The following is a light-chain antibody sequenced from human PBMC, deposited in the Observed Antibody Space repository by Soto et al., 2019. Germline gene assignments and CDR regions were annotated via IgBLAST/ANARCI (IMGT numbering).Light chain of an antibody. V-gene: IGKV3-11*01. CDR3: QHYVTWPLA. CDR1: QSVSTF. Sequence: EIVLTQSPATLSLSPGERATLSCRASQSVSTFLAWFQQKPGQAPRLLIYDASNRATGVPARFSGSGSGTDFTLTISSLEPEDFAIYYCQHYVTWPLAFGGGTRVENK. CDR2: DAS. J-gene: IGKJ4*01.